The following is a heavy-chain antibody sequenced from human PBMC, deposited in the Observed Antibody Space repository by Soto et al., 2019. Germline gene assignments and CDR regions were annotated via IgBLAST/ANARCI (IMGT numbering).Heavy chain of an antibody. V-gene: IGHV4-39*01. Sequence: SETLSLTCTVSGGSISTSRYYWGWIRQPPGKGLEWIGNIYYSGRAYYNPSLKSRVTISVDRSRNQVSLKLSSVTAAETAVYYCASGEDVVVVAGAFDIWGQGTMVTVSS. CDR3: ASGEDVVVVAGAFDI. CDR1: GGSISTSRYY. J-gene: IGHJ3*02. D-gene: IGHD2-15*01. CDR2: IYYSGRA.